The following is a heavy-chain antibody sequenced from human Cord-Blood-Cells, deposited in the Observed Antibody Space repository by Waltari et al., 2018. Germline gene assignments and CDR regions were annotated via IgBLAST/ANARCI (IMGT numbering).Heavy chain of an antibody. CDR1: GFTFSSYW. Sequence: EVQLVESGGGLVQPGGSLRLSCAASGFTFSSYWMSWVRQAPGKGLEWVANIKQDGSEKYYVDSVKGRFTISRDNAKNSLYLQMNSLRAEDTAVYYCAARYCSSTSCFDYWGQGTLVTVSS. J-gene: IGHJ4*02. CDR2: IKQDGSEK. CDR3: AARYCSSTSCFDY. V-gene: IGHV3-7*01. D-gene: IGHD2-2*01.